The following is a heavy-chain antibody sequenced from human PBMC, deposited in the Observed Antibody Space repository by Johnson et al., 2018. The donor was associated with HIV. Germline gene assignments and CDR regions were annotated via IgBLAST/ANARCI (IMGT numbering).Heavy chain of an antibody. V-gene: IGHV3-7*05. J-gene: IGHJ3*02. CDR3: AREGVGTTCPFGI. CDR1: APMFTDSW. D-gene: IGHD1-26*01. Sequence: VQPLESGGGFLQPGASLRLSCLASAPMFTDSWLTWVRQAPATGLAWVAHIKQDGSQTSYLASVSGRFTISRDNATSSLYLQMNSLRAEDTAMYYCAREGVGTTCPFGIWGQGTRVTVSS. CDR2: IKQDGSQT.